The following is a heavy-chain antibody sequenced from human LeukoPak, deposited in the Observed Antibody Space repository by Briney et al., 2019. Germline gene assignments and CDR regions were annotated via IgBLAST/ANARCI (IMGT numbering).Heavy chain of an antibody. J-gene: IGHJ4*02. V-gene: IGHV3-23*01. CDR2: ISGSGGST. CDR3: AKALGYCSSTSCQQIDY. CDR1: GFTFSSYA. D-gene: IGHD2-2*01. Sequence: GGSLRLSCAASGFTFSSYAMSWVRQAPGKGLEWVSAISGSGGSTYYADSVKGRFTISRDNSKNTLYLQMNSLRAEDTAVYYCAKALGYCSSTSCQQIDYWGQRTLVTVSS.